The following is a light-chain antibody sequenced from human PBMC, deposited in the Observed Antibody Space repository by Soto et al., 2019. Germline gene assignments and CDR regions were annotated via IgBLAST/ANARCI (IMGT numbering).Light chain of an antibody. CDR2: GAS. CDR3: QRYGSSPPIT. Sequence: EIVLTQSPGTLSLSPGERATLSCRASQSVSSSYLAWYQQKPGQAPRLLMFGASSRATGIPDRFTGSGSGTDFTLTISRLEPEDFAVYYCQRYGSSPPITFGQGTRLEIK. V-gene: IGKV3-20*01. J-gene: IGKJ5*01. CDR1: QSVSSSY.